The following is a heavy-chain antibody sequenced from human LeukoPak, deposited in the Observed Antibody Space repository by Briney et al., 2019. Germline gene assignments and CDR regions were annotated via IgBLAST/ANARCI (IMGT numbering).Heavy chain of an antibody. V-gene: IGHV3-48*04. Sequence: GGSLRLSCAASGFTFSSYSMNWVRQAPGKGLEWVSYISSSSSTIYYADSVKGRFTISRDNAKNSLYLQMNSLRAEDTAVYYCARDKIVGATHFDYWGQGTLVTVSS. CDR3: ARDKIVGATHFDY. CDR1: GFTFSSYS. CDR2: ISSSSSTI. D-gene: IGHD1-26*01. J-gene: IGHJ4*02.